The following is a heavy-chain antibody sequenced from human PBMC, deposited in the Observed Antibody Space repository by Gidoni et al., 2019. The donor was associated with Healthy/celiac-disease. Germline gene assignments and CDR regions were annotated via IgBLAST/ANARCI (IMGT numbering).Heavy chain of an antibody. Sequence: EVQLVESGGGLIQPGGSLRLSCAASGFTVSSTYMSWVRQAPGTGLEWVSVIYSGGSTYYADSVKGRFTISRDNSKNTLYLQMNSLRAEDTAVYYCARKDSVAPYSSSWYPDYGMDVWGQGTTVTVSS. CDR1: GFTVSSTY. V-gene: IGHV3-53*01. CDR2: IYSGGST. D-gene: IGHD6-13*01. J-gene: IGHJ6*02. CDR3: ARKDSVAPYSSSWYPDYGMDV.